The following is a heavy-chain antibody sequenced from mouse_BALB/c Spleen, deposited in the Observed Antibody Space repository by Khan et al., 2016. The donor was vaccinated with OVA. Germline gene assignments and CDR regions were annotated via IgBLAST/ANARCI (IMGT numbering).Heavy chain of an antibody. CDR1: GDSITSGF. D-gene: IGHD2-12*01. CDR2: ITYSGDT. Sequence: EVQLQESGPSLVKPSQTLSLTCSVTGDSITSGFWNWIRKFPGKKFEYMGYITYSGDTYYNPSLKSRISITRDTSKSQYYLQLKSVTTEDPATNYCARSYCSWAMDYWGQGTSVTVSS. CDR3: ARSYCSWAMDY. J-gene: IGHJ4*01. V-gene: IGHV3-8*02.